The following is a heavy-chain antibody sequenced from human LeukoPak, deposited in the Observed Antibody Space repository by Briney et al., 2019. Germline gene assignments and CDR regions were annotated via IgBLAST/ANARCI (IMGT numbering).Heavy chain of an antibody. D-gene: IGHD3-3*01. J-gene: IGHJ4*02. Sequence: GRSLRLSCAASGFTFSSYGMHWVRQAPGKGLEWVAVISYDGRNKYYADSVKGRFTISRDNSKNTLYLQMNSLRAEDTAVYYCAKDFTYDFWSGYFDYWGQGTLVTVSS. CDR1: GFTFSSYG. CDR3: AKDFTYDFWSGYFDY. CDR2: ISYDGRNK. V-gene: IGHV3-30*18.